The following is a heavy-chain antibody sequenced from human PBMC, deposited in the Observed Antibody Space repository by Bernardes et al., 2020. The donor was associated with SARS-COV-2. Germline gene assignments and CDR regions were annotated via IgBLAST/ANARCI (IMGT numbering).Heavy chain of an antibody. CDR2: IYRGGST. D-gene: IGHD3-16*01. Sequence: GGSLRLYCAASGFTVSSNYMGWVRQAPGKGLEWGSVIYRGGSTYYGDSVKGRFSISRDNSKNTLFLQMNSLRVEDTAVYYCASRMATSWGFDYWGQGTLVTVSS. V-gene: IGHV3-66*02. CDR1: GFTVSSNY. CDR3: ASRMATSWGFDY. J-gene: IGHJ4*02.